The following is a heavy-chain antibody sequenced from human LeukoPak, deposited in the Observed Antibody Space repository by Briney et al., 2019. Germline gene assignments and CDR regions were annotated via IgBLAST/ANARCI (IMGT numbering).Heavy chain of an antibody. J-gene: IGHJ6*03. CDR1: GGSISSGDYY. D-gene: IGHD3-16*01. V-gene: IGHV4-30-4*08. CDR2: IYYSGST. Sequence: TLSLTCTVSGGSISSGDYYWSWIRQPPGKGLEWIGYIYYSGSTYYNPSLKSRVTISVDTSKNQFSLKLSSVTAADTAVYYCAREAPSYDYVWGTHSWYMDVWGKGTTVTVSS. CDR3: AREAPSYDYVWGTHSWYMDV.